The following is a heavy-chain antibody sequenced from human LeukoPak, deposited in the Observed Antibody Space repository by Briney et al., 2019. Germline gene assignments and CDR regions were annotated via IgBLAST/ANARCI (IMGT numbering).Heavy chain of an antibody. D-gene: IGHD3-10*01. J-gene: IGHJ4*02. CDR2: ISYTGET. CDR1: GGSICSTY. V-gene: IGHV4-59*01. CDR3: SRVFYSGSWGFFDY. Sequence: ASETLSLMCTVSGGSICSTYWNWTPPPPGKGLQWIGRISYTGETKYNPSLKSRVTISVDRSKNQFSLQLSSMTAADTAVYYWSRVFYSGSWGFFDYWGQGTLVTVSS.